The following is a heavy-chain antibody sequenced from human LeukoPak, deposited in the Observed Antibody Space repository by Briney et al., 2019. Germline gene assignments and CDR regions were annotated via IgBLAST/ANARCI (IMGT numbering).Heavy chain of an antibody. Sequence: GASVKVSCKVSEYTLTELSMHWVRQAPGKGLEGMGGFDPEGGETIYAQKFQGRVTMTEDTSTDAAYMELSSLRSEDTAVYYCATVPINYYDSSGFVRWGQGTLVTVSS. CDR3: ATVPINYYDSSGFVR. CDR2: FDPEGGET. J-gene: IGHJ4*02. V-gene: IGHV1-24*01. D-gene: IGHD3-22*01. CDR1: EYTLTELS.